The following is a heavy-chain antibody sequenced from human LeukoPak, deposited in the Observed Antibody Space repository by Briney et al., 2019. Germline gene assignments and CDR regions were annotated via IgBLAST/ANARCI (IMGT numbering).Heavy chain of an antibody. J-gene: IGHJ4*02. CDR1: AFIFSNYS. V-gene: IGHV3-21*01. D-gene: IGHD3-22*01. CDR3: VRSSGFDYSDYYEYYFDY. Sequence: GGSLRLSCAASAFIFSNYSMNWVRQAPGKGLEWVSSISSSSSYIYYADSVKGRFTISRDNAKKSVYLQMNSLRAEDTAVYYCVRSSGFDYSDYYEYYFDYWGQGTLVTVSS. CDR2: ISSSSSYI.